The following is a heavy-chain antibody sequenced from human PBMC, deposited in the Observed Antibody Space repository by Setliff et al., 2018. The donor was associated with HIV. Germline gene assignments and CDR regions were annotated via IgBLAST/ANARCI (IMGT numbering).Heavy chain of an antibody. CDR1: GFDFSGYS. V-gene: IGHV3-30*04. CDR3: ARGRNRNYVVYGMDV. CDR2: ISHDAVKT. D-gene: IGHD1-7*01. Sequence: GGSLRLSCVASGFDFSGYSMPWVRQAPGKGPEWVAAISHDAVKTYYADAVRGRFIISRDNSKNTVYLQMNNLRVDDTAVYYCARGRNRNYVVYGMDVWGQGTTVTVSS. J-gene: IGHJ6*02.